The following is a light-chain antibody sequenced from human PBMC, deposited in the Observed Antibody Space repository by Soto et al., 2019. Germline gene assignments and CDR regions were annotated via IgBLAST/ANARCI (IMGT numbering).Light chain of an antibody. Sequence: SYELTQPPSVSVAPGQTARIPCGGNNIGSKGVHWHQQSPGLAPVLVVYDDRDRPSGIPERFSGSNSGNTATLTISRVEAGDEADYYCQVWDSSSDHVVFGGGTKLTVL. J-gene: IGLJ2*01. V-gene: IGLV3-21*02. CDR2: DDR. CDR1: NIGSKG. CDR3: QVWDSSSDHVV.